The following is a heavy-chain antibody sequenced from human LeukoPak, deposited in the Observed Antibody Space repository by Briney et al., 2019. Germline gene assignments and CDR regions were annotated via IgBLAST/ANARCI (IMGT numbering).Heavy chain of an antibody. Sequence: GGSLRLSCAASGFTFNNYEMNWVRQAPGKGLEWVSYISSGGRTIYYTDSVKGRFTISSDNANNSLYLQMNSLRAEDTAVYYCANLGSMVRGVDYYWGQGTLVTVSS. CDR2: ISSGGRTI. J-gene: IGHJ4*02. V-gene: IGHV3-48*03. D-gene: IGHD3-10*01. CDR1: GFTFNNYE. CDR3: ANLGSMVRGVDYY.